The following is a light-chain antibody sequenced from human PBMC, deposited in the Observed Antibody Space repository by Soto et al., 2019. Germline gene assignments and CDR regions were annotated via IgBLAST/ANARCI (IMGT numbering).Light chain of an antibody. V-gene: IGKV3-20*01. J-gene: IGKJ1*01. Sequence: EIVLTQSPGTLSLSPGERATLSCRASQSVSSSYLAWYQQKPGQAPRLLIYGASSRATGFPDRFSGSGSGTDFTLTISRLEPEDFAVYYCQQYGNSRWTFGQGTKVEIK. CDR1: QSVSSSY. CDR3: QQYGNSRWT. CDR2: GAS.